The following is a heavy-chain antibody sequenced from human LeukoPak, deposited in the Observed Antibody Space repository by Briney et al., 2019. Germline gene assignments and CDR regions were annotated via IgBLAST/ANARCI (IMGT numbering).Heavy chain of an antibody. Sequence: SVKVSCKASGYTFTGYYMHWVRQAPGQGLEWMGGIIPIFGTANYAQKFQGRVTITADESTSTAYMELSSLRSEDTAVYYCAREAYCGGDCYSSDAFDIWGQGTMVTVSS. J-gene: IGHJ3*02. CDR2: IIPIFGTA. CDR3: AREAYCGGDCYSSDAFDI. D-gene: IGHD2-21*02. CDR1: GYTFTGYY. V-gene: IGHV1-69*13.